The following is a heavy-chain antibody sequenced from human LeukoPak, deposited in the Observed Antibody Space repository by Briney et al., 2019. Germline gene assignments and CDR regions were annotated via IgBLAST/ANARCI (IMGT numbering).Heavy chain of an antibody. CDR2: IHPNTGGT. D-gene: IGHD3-22*01. CDR1: GYTFTGHY. Sequence: ASVKVSGKASGYTFTGHYIHWVRQAPGQGLEWMGWIHPNTGGTKYAQKFQGRVTMTRDTSSSTAYMELSSLRSADTAVYYCASEYKYDSSGANAFDIWGQGTMVTVSS. V-gene: IGHV1-2*02. CDR3: ASEYKYDSSGANAFDI. J-gene: IGHJ3*02.